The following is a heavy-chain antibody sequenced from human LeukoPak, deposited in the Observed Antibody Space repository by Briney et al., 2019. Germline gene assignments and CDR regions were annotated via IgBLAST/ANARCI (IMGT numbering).Heavy chain of an antibody. CDR1: GGSFSGYY. D-gene: IGHD3-16*01. CDR2: INHSGST. CDR3: ARDTFGGVFQH. V-gene: IGHV4-34*01. Sequence: SETLSLTCAVYGGSFSGYYWSWIRQPPGKGLEWIGEINHSGSTNYNPSLKSRVTISVDTSKNQFSLKLSSVTAADTAVYYCARDTFGGVFQHWGQGTLVTVSS. J-gene: IGHJ1*01.